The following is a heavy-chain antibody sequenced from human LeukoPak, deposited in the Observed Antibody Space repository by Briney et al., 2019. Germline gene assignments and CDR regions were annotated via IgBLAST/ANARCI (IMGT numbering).Heavy chain of an antibody. CDR3: TRDPPVQF. CDR1: GLTFRSYG. CDR2: IWYDGSNK. J-gene: IGHJ4*02. V-gene: IGHV3-33*01. Sequence: PGRSLRLSCAVSGLTFRSYGMHWVRQAPGKGLEWVAVIWYDGSNKYYVDTVKGRFTISRDDSKNSLYLQMNSLRAEDTAMYYCTRDPPVQFWGQGTPVTVLS. D-gene: IGHD3-10*01.